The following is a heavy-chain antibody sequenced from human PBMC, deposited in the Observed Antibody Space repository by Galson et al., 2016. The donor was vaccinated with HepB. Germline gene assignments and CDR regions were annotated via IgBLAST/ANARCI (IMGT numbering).Heavy chain of an antibody. D-gene: IGHD1-1*01. J-gene: IGHJ6*02. CDR1: GYTFRSNG. Sequence: SVKVSCKASGYTFRSNGISCVRQAPGQGLEWMGWISANSGDTQYSEKLQGRVTMTTDASTTTAYMELRTLRSDDTAVYYCVRDKRHGLDVWGQGTTVTVSS. CDR2: ISANSGDT. V-gene: IGHV1-18*01. CDR3: VRDKRHGLDV.